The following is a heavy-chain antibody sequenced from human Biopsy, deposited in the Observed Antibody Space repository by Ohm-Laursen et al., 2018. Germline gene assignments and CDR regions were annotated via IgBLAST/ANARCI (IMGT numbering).Heavy chain of an antibody. CDR3: ARAGRYCSGGGCYSWFDS. CDR1: GLRFSMYD. Sequence: SLRLSCSASGLRFSMYDMSWVRQAPGKGLEWVGRIRDKANSYTTDYAASVKGRFTISRDDSKNSLYLQMNSLKTEDTALYYCARAGRYCSGGGCYSWFDSWGQGTQVTVSS. CDR2: IRDKANSYTT. V-gene: IGHV3-72*01. D-gene: IGHD2-15*01. J-gene: IGHJ5*01.